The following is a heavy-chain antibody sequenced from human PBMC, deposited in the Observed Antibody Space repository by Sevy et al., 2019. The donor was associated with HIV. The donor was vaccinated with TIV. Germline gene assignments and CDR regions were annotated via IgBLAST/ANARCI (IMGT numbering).Heavy chain of an antibody. D-gene: IGHD3-3*01. V-gene: IGHV3-49*03. CDR2: IRSKAYGGTS. J-gene: IGHJ6*03. CDR3: TRGPRRSGYDPSYYYYMDV. CDR1: GFTFGDYA. Sequence: GGSLRLSCTASGFTFGDYAMSWFRQAPGKGLEWVGFIRSKAYGGTSEYAASGKGRFTFSRDDSKSIAYLQMNSLKTEDKAVYYCTRGPRRSGYDPSYYYYMDVWGKGTTVTVSS.